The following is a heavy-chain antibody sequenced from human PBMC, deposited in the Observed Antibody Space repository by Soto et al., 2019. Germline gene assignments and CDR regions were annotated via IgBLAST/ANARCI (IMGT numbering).Heavy chain of an antibody. CDR3: ANIAVAGLGAEYFQH. V-gene: IGHV3-7*01. J-gene: IGHJ1*01. CDR2: IKQDGSKT. D-gene: IGHD6-19*01. Sequence: PCGSLRLCCAACGVIVCPYWMHWVRQTTGEGLEWVASIKQDGSKTYFADSVKGRFIISRDNAKNSLYLQMNSLRAEDTAVYYCANIAVAGLGAEYFQHWGQGTLVTVSS. CDR1: GVIVCPYW.